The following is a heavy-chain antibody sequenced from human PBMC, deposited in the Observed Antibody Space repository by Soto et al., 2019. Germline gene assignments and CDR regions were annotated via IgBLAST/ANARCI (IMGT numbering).Heavy chain of an antibody. CDR1: GCSFSNYA. CDR2: FSSKGGTT. D-gene: IGHD2-2*01. Sequence: GSLRLAGSASGCSFSNYAMHWVRQAPGKGLQYVSGFSSKGGTTYYADSVKGRFTISRDNSKNTLYLQMSSLRPEDTAVYYCVKEMAQAAIGSLYYYYGMDVWGQGTKVTVYS. J-gene: IGHJ6*02. V-gene: IGHV3-64D*06. CDR3: VKEMAQAAIGSLYYYYGMDV.